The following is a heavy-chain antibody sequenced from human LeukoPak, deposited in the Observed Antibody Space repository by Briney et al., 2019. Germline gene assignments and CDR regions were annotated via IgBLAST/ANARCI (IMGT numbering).Heavy chain of an antibody. V-gene: IGHV3-48*01. Sequence: GGSLRLSCTTSGLTFSHYSMNWVRQAPGKGLEWLSYISTTSKTIYYVDSVKGRFNVSRDNGKNLLILEMKSLRAEDTGLYFCATYHDTTGYFKEAFEMWGQGTFVTVS. CDR1: GLTFSHYS. CDR3: ATYHDTTGYFKEAFEM. J-gene: IGHJ3*02. D-gene: IGHD3-22*01. CDR2: ISTTSKTI.